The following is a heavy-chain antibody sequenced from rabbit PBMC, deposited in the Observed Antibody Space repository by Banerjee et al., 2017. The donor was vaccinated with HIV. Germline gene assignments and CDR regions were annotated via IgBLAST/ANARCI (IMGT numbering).Heavy chain of an antibody. Sequence: QSLEESGGGLVQPGASLTLTGTASGFPFSRSYYMGWVGQAPGKGLEWIACMDAGSSGSTNYASWAKGRFTISKTSSTTVTLQMTSLTAADTATYFCARGDGAYAGYDGLWGQGTLVTVS. CDR2: MDAGSSGST. CDR3: ARGDGAYAGYDGL. J-gene: IGHJ4*01. CDR1: GFPFSRSYY. V-gene: IGHV1S40*01. D-gene: IGHD7-1*01.